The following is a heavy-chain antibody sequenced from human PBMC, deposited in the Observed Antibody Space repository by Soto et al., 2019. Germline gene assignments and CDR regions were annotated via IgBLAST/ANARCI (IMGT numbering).Heavy chain of an antibody. D-gene: IGHD5-12*01. Sequence: PGGSLRLSCAASGFTFSSYSMNWVRQAPGKGLEWVSYISSSSSTIYYADSVKGRFTISRDNAKNSLYLQMNSLRDEDTAVYYCARDLVATLRRWDNYWGQGTLVTVSS. J-gene: IGHJ4*02. CDR3: ARDLVATLRRWDNY. V-gene: IGHV3-48*02. CDR2: ISSSSSTI. CDR1: GFTFSSYS.